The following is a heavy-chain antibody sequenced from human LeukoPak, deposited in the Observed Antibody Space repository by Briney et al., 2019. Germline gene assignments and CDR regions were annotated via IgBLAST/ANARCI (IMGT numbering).Heavy chain of an antibody. Sequence: SGTLSLTCAVSVGSISSGNWWTWVRPPPGEGLEWIGEVHLSGRTHYNPSLESRVTMSVDMSENHISLRLTSVTAADTAVYYCAREGGPYRPLDYSGQGTLVTVSS. V-gene: IGHV4-4*02. CDR2: VHLSGRT. J-gene: IGHJ4*02. CDR1: VGSISSGNW. CDR3: AREGGPYRPLDY.